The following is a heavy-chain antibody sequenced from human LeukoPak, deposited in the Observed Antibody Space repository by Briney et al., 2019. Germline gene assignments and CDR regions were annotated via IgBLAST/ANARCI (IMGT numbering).Heavy chain of an antibody. CDR2: INRSGST. CDR1: GGSFSGYY. Sequence: SETLSLTCAVYGGSFSGYYWSWIRQPPGKGLEWIGEINRSGSTNYNPSLKSRVTISVDTSKNQFSLRLSSVTAADTAVYYCAREKYYASGILYYFDSWGQGTLVTVSS. J-gene: IGHJ4*02. V-gene: IGHV4-34*01. D-gene: IGHD3-10*01. CDR3: AREKYYASGILYYFDS.